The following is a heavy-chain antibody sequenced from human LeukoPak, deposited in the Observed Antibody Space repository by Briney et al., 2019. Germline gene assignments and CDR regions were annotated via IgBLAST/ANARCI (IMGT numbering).Heavy chain of an antibody. J-gene: IGHJ5*02. CDR3: ARLTPGKNWFDP. CDR1: GYSINSAYY. D-gene: IGHD3-10*01. Sequence: SETLSLTCAVSGYSINSAYYWGWIRQPPGKGLEWIGSMYHSGITYYNPSLKSRVTISEDTSKNQFSLKLNSVTAADTAVYYCARLTPGKNWFDPWGQGTLVTVSS. V-gene: IGHV4-38-2*01. CDR2: MYHSGIT.